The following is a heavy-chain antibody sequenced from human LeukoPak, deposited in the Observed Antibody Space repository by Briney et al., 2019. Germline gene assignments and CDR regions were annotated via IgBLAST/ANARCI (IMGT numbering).Heavy chain of an antibody. D-gene: IGHD2-15*01. Sequence: SETLSLTCTVSGGSLSTYYWSWIRQPPGKGLEWIGYIYYSGSTNYNPSLKSRVTMSVDTSKNQLSLKVSSVTAADAAVYYCARGDIPDFWGQGTLVTVSS. J-gene: IGHJ4*02. CDR1: GGSLSTYY. V-gene: IGHV4-59*01. CDR2: IYYSGST. CDR3: ARGDIPDF.